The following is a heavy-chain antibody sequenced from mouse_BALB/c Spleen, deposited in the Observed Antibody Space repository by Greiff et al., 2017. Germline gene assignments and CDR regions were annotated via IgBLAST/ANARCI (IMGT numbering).Heavy chain of an antibody. Sequence: EVKLVESGGGLVKPGGSLKLSCAASGFTFSSYAMSWVRQTPEKRLEWVATISSGGSYTYYPDSVKGRFTIPSDNAKHTLYLQMSSLRSEDTAMYYCAKGSDFDDWGRGTTLTVAA. V-gene: IGHV5-9-3*01. CDR2: ISSGGSYT. CDR1: GFTFSSYA. CDR3: AKGSDFDD. J-gene: IGHJ2*01.